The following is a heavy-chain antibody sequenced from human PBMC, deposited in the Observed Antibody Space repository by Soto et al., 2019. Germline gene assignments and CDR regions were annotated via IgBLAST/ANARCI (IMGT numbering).Heavy chain of an antibody. CDR3: ARDGVPHIVVVVAANFFDY. D-gene: IGHD2-15*01. J-gene: IGHJ4*02. V-gene: IGHV3-30-3*01. CDR2: ISYDGSNK. Sequence: GGSLRLSCAASGFTFSSYAMHWVRQAPGKGLEWVAVISYDGSNKYYADSVKGRFTISRDNSKNTLYLQMNSLRAEDTAVYYCARDGVPHIVVVVAANFFDYWGQGTLVTVS. CDR1: GFTFSSYA.